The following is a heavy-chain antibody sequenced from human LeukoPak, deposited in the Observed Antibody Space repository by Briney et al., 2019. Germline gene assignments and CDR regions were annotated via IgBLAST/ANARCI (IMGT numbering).Heavy chain of an antibody. CDR1: VVSISSSSYY. CDR3: ARHVCSGGSCYSIAFDI. D-gene: IGHD2-15*01. V-gene: IGHV4-39*01. CDR2: IHYSGST. J-gene: IGHJ3*02. Sequence: PSETLSLTCSVSVVSISSSSYYWGWIRQPSGKGLEWIGSIHYSGSTFYNPSLKSRVTISVDTSKNQFSLKLSSVTAADTAVYYCARHVCSGGSCYSIAFDIWGQGTMVTVSS.